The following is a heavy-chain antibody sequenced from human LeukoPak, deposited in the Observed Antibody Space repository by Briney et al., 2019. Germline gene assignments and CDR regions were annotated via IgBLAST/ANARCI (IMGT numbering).Heavy chain of an antibody. V-gene: IGHV3-7*03. D-gene: IGHD1-26*01. J-gene: IGHJ4*02. CDR2: IKQDGSEK. Sequence: SGGSLRLSCAASGFTFSRYWMSWVRQAPGKGLEWVANIKQDGSEKDYVDSVKGRFTISRDNAKNSLYLQMNSLRAEDTAVYYCAKNLGNIVGATTGDYWGQGTLVTVSS. CDR3: AKNLGNIVGATTGDY. CDR1: GFTFSRYW.